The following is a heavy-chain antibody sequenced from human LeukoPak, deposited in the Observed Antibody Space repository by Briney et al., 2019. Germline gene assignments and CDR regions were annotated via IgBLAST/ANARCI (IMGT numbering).Heavy chain of an antibody. CDR3: ARHEDSSGYYTLFDY. Sequence: SQTLSLTCTVSGGSISSGDYYWSWIRQPPGKGLEWIGYIYYSGSTNYNPSLKSRVTISVDTSKNQFSLKLSSVTAADTAVYYCARHEDSSGYYTLFDYWGQGTLVTVSS. CDR1: GGSISSGDYY. J-gene: IGHJ4*02. CDR2: IYYSGST. D-gene: IGHD3-22*01. V-gene: IGHV4-61*08.